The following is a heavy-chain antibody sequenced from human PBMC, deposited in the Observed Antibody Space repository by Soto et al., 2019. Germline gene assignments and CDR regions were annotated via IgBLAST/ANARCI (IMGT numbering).Heavy chain of an antibody. CDR1: GGSFSGYY. V-gene: IGHV4-34*01. CDR2: INHSGST. CDR3: ARGRLPAAKL. D-gene: IGHD2-2*01. J-gene: IGHJ4*02. Sequence: QVQLQQWGAGLLKPSETLSLTCAVYGGSFSGYYWSWIRQPPGKGLEWIGEINHSGSTNSNPSLKSRVTISVDTSKNQFSLKLSSVTAADTAVYYCARGRLPAAKLWGQGTLVTVSS.